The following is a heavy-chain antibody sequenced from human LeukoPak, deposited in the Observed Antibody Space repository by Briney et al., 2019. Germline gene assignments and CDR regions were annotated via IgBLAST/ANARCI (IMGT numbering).Heavy chain of an antibody. J-gene: IGHJ5*02. CDR3: ARVSDEPLALFDP. Sequence: GGSLRLSCAASGFTVSSNYVSWVRQAPGKGLEWVSVIYSGGSTYYADSVKGRFTISRHNSKNTLYLQMNSLRAEDTAVYYCARVSDEPLALFDPWGQGTLVTVSS. D-gene: IGHD1-14*01. CDR2: IYSGGST. V-gene: IGHV3-53*04. CDR1: GFTVSSNY.